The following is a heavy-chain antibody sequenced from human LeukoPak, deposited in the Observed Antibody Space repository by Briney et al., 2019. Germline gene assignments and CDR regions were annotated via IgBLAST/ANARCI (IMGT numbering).Heavy chain of an antibody. D-gene: IGHD3-10*02. Sequence: GGSLRLSCAASGFTFSSYNMNWVRQAPGTGLEWVSYISSSSSTIYYADSVKGRFTISRDNAKNSLYLQMNSLRAEDTAVYYCAELGITMIGGVWGKGTTVTISS. V-gene: IGHV3-48*01. CDR1: GFTFSSYN. J-gene: IGHJ6*04. CDR3: AELGITMIGGV. CDR2: ISSSSSTI.